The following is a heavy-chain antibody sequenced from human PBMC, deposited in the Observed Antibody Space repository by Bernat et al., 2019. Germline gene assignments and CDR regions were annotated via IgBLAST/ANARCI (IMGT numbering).Heavy chain of an antibody. J-gene: IGHJ3*02. CDR3: ARDQERRWELPSSVDI. CDR1: GFTFSSYG. CDR2: IWYDGSNK. D-gene: IGHD1-7*01. V-gene: IGHV3-33*01. Sequence: QVQLVESGGGVVQPGRSLRLSCAASGFTFSSYGMHWVRQAPGKGLEWVAVIWYDGSNKYYADSVKGRFIISRDNSKNMLSLQMSSLRAEDTAVYYCARDQERRWELPSSVDIWGQGTVVTVSS.